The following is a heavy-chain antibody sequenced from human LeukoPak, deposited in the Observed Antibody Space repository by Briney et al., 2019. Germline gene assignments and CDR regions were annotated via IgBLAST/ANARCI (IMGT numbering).Heavy chain of an antibody. CDR3: ATSLSGWGTYHYMNV. J-gene: IGHJ6*03. D-gene: IGHD6-19*01. CDR1: GFMFSSSW. CDR2: IKEDGSDK. V-gene: IGHV3-7*01. Sequence: GGSLRLSCAASGFMFSSSWMAWVRQAPGKGLEWVANIKEDGSDKNYVDSMKGRFTISRDNAKNSLYLQMNSLRAEDTAVYYCATSLSGWGTYHYMNVWGKGTTVTISS.